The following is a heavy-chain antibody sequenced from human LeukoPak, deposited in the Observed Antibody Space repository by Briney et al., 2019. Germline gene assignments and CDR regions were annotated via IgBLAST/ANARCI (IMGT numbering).Heavy chain of an antibody. Sequence: PSETLSLTRTVSGGSISSYYWSWIRQPPGKGLEWIGYIYYSGSTNYNPSLKSRVTISVDTSKNQFSLKLSSVTTADTAVYYCARGGGDSSGWSLFDYWGQGTLVTVSS. V-gene: IGHV4-59*01. CDR1: GGSISSYY. CDR2: IYYSGST. J-gene: IGHJ4*02. D-gene: IGHD6-19*01. CDR3: ARGGGDSSGWSLFDY.